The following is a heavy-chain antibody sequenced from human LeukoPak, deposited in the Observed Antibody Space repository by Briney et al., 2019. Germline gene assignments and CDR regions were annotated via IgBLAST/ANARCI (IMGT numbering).Heavy chain of an antibody. J-gene: IGHJ3*02. V-gene: IGHV5-51*01. CDR2: IYPGDSDT. CDR3: ARRDIVVVPAALRNYDAFDI. D-gene: IGHD2-2*01. CDR1: GYSFTSYW. Sequence: RAGESLKISCKGSGYSFTSYWIGWVRQMPGKGLEWMGIIYPGDSDTRYSPSFQGQVTISADKSISTAYLQWSSLKASDTAMYYCARRDIVVVPAALRNYDAFDIWGQGTMVTVSS.